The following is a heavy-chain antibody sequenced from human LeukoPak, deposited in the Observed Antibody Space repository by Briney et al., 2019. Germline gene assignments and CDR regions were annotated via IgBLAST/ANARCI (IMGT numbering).Heavy chain of an antibody. D-gene: IGHD2-21*02. J-gene: IGHJ6*03. Sequence: ASVKVSCKVSGYTLTELSMHWVRQALGKGLEWMGGFDPEDGETIYAQKFQGRVTMTEDTSTDTAYMELSSLRSEDTAVYYCATGSGSAISYYYYYMDVWGKGTTVTVSS. CDR3: ATGSGSAISYYYYYMDV. CDR1: GYTLTELS. V-gene: IGHV1-24*01. CDR2: FDPEDGET.